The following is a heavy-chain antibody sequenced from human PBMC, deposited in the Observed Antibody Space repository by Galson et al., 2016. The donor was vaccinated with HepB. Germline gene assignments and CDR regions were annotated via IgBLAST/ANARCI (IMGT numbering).Heavy chain of an antibody. CDR1: GGSISTTAYY. D-gene: IGHD6-6*01. J-gene: IGHJ6*02. CDR3: ARLVSARYHGMDV. Sequence: SETLSLTCTVSGGSISTTAYYWAWIRQPPGKGLEWIANIYSSGSTYYNPSLKSRLTVSVDTSKNQFSLKLSSLTAADTAVYYCARLVSARYHGMDVWGQGTTVTVSS. CDR2: IYSSGST. V-gene: IGHV4-39*01.